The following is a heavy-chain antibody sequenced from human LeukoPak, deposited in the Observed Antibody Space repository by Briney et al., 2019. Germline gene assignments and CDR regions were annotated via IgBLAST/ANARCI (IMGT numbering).Heavy chain of an antibody. D-gene: IGHD2-2*03. CDR1: GYTFTSYG. CDR2: ISAYNGNT. Sequence: ASVKVSCKASGYTFTSYGISWVRQAPGQGLEWMGWISAYNGNTNYAQKLQGRVTMTTDTSTSTAYMELRSLRSDDTAVYYCARDVMPEDGYCSSPSCPVFDYGGQGTLVTVSP. CDR3: ARDVMPEDGYCSSPSCPVFDY. V-gene: IGHV1-18*01. J-gene: IGHJ4*02.